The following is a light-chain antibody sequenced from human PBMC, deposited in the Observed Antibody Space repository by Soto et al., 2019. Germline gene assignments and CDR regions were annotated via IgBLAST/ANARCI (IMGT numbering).Light chain of an antibody. CDR3: QKYNSAPWT. V-gene: IGKV1-27*01. J-gene: IGKJ1*01. CDR1: QGISNY. CDR2: GAS. Sequence: DIQMTQSPSSLSASVGDRVTITCRASQGISNYLAGYQQKPGKVPKLLIYGASALQSGVPSRFSGSGSGTDFTLTINSLQPEDVATYYCQKYNSAPWTFGQGTKVEIK.